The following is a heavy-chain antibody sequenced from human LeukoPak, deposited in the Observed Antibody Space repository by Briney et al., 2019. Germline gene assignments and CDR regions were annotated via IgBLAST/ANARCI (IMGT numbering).Heavy chain of an antibody. D-gene: IGHD3-10*01. CDR2: ITKLGKSDTT. J-gene: IGHJ4*02. V-gene: IGHV3-72*01. CDR3: TRDYYTAFES. Sequence: GGSLRLSCAASGFTLSESYMAWVRQATGKGLEWVGRITKLGKSDTTQYAASVKGRFTVSRDDSKNSLYLQMNSLKTEDTAVYYCTRDYYTAFESWGQGILVTVSS. CDR1: GFTLSESY.